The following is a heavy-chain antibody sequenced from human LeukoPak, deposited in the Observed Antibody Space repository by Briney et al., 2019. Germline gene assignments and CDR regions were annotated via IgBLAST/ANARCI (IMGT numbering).Heavy chain of an antibody. CDR2: INHSGST. CDR3: ARENSSRNFQH. D-gene: IGHD6-19*01. J-gene: IGHJ1*01. Sequence: SETLSLTCAVYGGSFSAYYWSWIRQPPGKGLEWIGEINHSGSTNYNPSLTSRATISVDTSKNQFSLKLSSVTAADTAVYYCARENSSRNFQHWGQGTLVTVSS. CDR1: GGSFSAYY. V-gene: IGHV4-34*01.